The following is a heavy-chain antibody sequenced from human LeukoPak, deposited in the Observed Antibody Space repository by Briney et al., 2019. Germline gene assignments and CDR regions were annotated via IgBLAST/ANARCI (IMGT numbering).Heavy chain of an antibody. D-gene: IGHD2-2*01. V-gene: IGHV1-69*05. CDR3: ARKVSTFCSTTTCQNWFDP. CDR2: IIPVVPTS. J-gene: IGHJ5*02. CDR1: GGTFSSFA. Sequence: SVKVSCKASGGTFSSFAFSWVRQAPGQGLEWMGGIIPVVPTSNYAQKFQGRVTMTTDEATSTAYMELSSLRSEDTAVYYCARKVSTFCSTTTCQNWFDPWGQGTLVIVSS.